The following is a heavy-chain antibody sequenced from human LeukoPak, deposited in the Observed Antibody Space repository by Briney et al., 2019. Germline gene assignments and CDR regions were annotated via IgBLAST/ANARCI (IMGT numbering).Heavy chain of an antibody. CDR1: ENTFTNHN. J-gene: IGHJ4*02. V-gene: IGHV1-46*01. D-gene: IGHD6-13*01. Sequence: ASVKVSCMASENTFTNHNIHWLRQAPGQGLEWMGIINRSGGGTNYAQKFQGRFTMTRDTSTSTVDMELSSLRSEDTAVYYCASEDRGSSWYGYDYWGQGTLVTVSS. CDR2: INRSGGGT. CDR3: ASEDRGSSWYGYDY.